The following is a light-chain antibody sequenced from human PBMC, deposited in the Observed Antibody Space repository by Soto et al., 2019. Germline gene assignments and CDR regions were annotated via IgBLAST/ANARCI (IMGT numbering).Light chain of an antibody. V-gene: IGLV2-11*01. CDR2: DVS. CDR3: CSYAGSYIWV. J-gene: IGLJ3*02. Sequence: QSALTQPRSVSGSPGQSVTISCTGTSSDVGGYNYVSWYQQYPGKAPKLMTYDVSKRPSGIPDRFSGSKSGNTASLTISGLQAKDEADYYCCSYAGSYIWVFGGGTKLTVL. CDR1: SSDVGGYNY.